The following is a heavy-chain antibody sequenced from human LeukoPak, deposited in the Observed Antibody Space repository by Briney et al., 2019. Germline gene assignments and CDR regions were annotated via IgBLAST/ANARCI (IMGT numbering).Heavy chain of an antibody. CDR2: INPNSGGT. D-gene: IGHD3-10*01. J-gene: IGHJ5*02. V-gene: IGHV1-2*02. Sequence: ASVKVSCKASGYTFTGYYMHWVRQAPGQGLEWMGWINPNSGGTNYAQKFQGRVTMTRDTSISTAYMELSRLRSDDTAVYYCASGTMVREVKGPFDPWGQGTLVTVSS. CDR1: GYTFTGYY. CDR3: ASGTMVREVKGPFDP.